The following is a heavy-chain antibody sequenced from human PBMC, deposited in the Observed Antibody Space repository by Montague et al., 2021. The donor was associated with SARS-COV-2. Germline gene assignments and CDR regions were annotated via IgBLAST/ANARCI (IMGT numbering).Heavy chain of an antibody. Sequence: SETRSLTCTVSGDSINTYYWNWIRQPPGKGLEWLGSIFYTGSTXXXPSXXXRVTISLDTSKNQFFLKVTSVTAADTAVYYCARQAAGSYFYYGVDVWGQGTTVTVSS. J-gene: IGHJ6*02. CDR1: GDSINTYY. CDR2: IFYTGST. D-gene: IGHD6-13*01. V-gene: IGHV4-59*12. CDR3: ARQAAGSYFYYGVDV.